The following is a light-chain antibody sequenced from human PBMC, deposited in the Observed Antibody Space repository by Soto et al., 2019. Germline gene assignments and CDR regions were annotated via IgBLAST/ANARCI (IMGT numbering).Light chain of an antibody. CDR3: QTWGTGIHVV. Sequence: QSVLTQSPSASASLGASVKLTCTLSSGHSSYAIAWHQQQPEKGPRYLMKLDSDGSHTQGDAIPDRFSGSSSGAERYLTISSLQSEDEADYYCQTWGTGIHVVFGGGTKLTFL. V-gene: IGLV4-69*01. CDR2: LDSDGSH. CDR1: SGHSSYA. J-gene: IGLJ2*01.